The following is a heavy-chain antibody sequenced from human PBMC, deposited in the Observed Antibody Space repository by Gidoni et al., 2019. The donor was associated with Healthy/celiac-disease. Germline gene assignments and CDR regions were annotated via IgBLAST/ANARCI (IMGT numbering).Heavy chain of an antibody. CDR3: ARDLYSNYDQIPLYYYGMDV. V-gene: IGHV1-18*01. Sequence: QVQLVQSGAEVKKPGASVKVSCKASGYTFTSYGISWVRQAPGQGLEWMGWISAYNGNTNYAQKLQGRVTMTTDTSTSTAYMELRSLRSDDTAVYYCARDLYSNYDQIPLYYYGMDVWGQGTTVTVSS. D-gene: IGHD4-4*01. J-gene: IGHJ6*02. CDR2: ISAYNGNT. CDR1: GYTFTSYG.